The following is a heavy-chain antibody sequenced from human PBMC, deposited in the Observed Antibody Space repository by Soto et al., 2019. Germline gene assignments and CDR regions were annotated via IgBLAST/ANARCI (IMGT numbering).Heavy chain of an antibody. J-gene: IGHJ5*02. Sequence: PSETLSLTCAVSGGSISSYYWSWIRQPPGKGLEWIGYIYYSGSTNYNPSLKSRVTISVDTSKNQFSLKLSSVTAADTAVYYCARGCYDILTGYYIHNWFDPWGQGTLVTVSS. D-gene: IGHD3-9*01. CDR2: IYYSGST. CDR1: GGSISSYY. CDR3: ARGCYDILTGYYIHNWFDP. V-gene: IGHV4-59*01.